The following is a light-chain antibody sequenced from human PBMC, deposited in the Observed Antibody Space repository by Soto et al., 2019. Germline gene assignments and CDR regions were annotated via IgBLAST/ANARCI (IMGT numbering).Light chain of an antibody. V-gene: IGKV3-20*01. Sequence: EIVLTQSPATLSLSPGERAPLSCRASQSVSSYLAWYQQKPGQAPRLLIYGASNRATGIPDRFSGSGSGTDFTLTISRLEPEDFAVYYCQQYGSSPLTFGGGTKVDI. CDR3: QQYGSSPLT. J-gene: IGKJ4*01. CDR2: GAS. CDR1: QSVSSY.